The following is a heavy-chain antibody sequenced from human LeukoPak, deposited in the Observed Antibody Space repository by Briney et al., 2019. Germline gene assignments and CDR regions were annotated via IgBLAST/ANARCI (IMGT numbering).Heavy chain of an antibody. CDR2: INSDGSST. CDR1: GFTFSSYW. V-gene: IGHV3-74*01. D-gene: IGHD5-12*01. CDR3: ARGDEVATIYYFDY. Sequence: GGSLRLSCAASGFTFSSYWMHWVRQAPGKGLVWVSRINSDGSSTSYADSVKGRFTISRDNAKNSLYLQMNSLRAEDTAVYYCARGDEVATIYYFDYWGQGTLVTVSS. J-gene: IGHJ4*02.